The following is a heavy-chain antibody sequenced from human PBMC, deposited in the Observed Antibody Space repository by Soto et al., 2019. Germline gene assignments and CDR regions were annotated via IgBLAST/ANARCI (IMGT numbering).Heavy chain of an antibody. CDR3: AREDVGSYLDY. CDR2: ISYDGSNK. Sequence: GGSLRLSCAASGFTFSSYAMHWVRQAPGKGLEWVAVISYDGSNKYYADSVKGRFTISRDNSKNTLYLQMNSLRAEDTAVYYCAREDVGSYLDYWGQGTLVTVSS. CDR1: GFTFSSYA. V-gene: IGHV3-30-3*01. J-gene: IGHJ4*02. D-gene: IGHD1-26*01.